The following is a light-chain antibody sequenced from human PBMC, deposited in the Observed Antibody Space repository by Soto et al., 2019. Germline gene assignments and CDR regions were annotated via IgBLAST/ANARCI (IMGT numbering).Light chain of an antibody. CDR1: QSIASNY. CDR3: QVYGISAA. Sequence: EFVLTQSPDTLSLFPGDRATLSCRAGQSIASNYLAWFQHKPGQAPRLLIYEASNRATGIPDRFSGSGSGTDFTLTISRLEPEDFAVYYCQVYGISAAFGQGTKVEIK. J-gene: IGKJ1*01. CDR2: EAS. V-gene: IGKV3-20*01.